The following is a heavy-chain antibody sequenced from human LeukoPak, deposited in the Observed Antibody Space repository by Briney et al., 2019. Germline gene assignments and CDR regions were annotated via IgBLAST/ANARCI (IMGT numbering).Heavy chain of an antibody. D-gene: IGHD5-18*01. V-gene: IGHV4-59*08. CDR1: GGSISSYY. Sequence: SETLSLTCTVSGGSISSYYWSWIRQPPGKGLEWIGYIYYSGSTNYNPSLKSRVTISVDTSKNQFSLKLSSVTAADTAVYYSAAVDTAMVIDYWGQGTLVTVSS. CDR2: IYYSGST. J-gene: IGHJ4*02. CDR3: AAVDTAMVIDY.